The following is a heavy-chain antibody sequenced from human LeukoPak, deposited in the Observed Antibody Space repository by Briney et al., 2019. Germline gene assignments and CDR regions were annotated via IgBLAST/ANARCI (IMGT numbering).Heavy chain of an antibody. D-gene: IGHD3-10*01. V-gene: IGHV3-30-3*01. J-gene: IGHJ4*02. CDR1: GFTFSSYA. Sequence: GGSLRLSCSASGFTFSSYAIHWVRQAPGKGLEWVAVISYDGSNKYYADSVKGRFTISRDNSKNTLYLQMNSLRAEDTAVYYCARGTDISLWFGESLDFDYWGQGTLVTVSS. CDR2: ISYDGSNK. CDR3: ARGTDISLWFGESLDFDY.